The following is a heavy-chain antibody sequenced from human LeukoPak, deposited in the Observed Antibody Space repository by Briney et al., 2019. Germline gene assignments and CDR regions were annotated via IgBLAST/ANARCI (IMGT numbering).Heavy chain of an antibody. CDR1: GFTFSSYW. CDR3: AKGSYYDSSGSFYFDY. Sequence: GGSLRLSCAASGFTFSSYWMNWARQAPGKGLEWVSGISGSGDNTYYADSVKGRFTISRDNSKNTLYVQVNGLGTEDTAAYYCAKGSYYDSSGSFYFDYWGQGTLVTVSS. D-gene: IGHD3-22*01. CDR2: ISGSGDNT. J-gene: IGHJ4*02. V-gene: IGHV3-23*01.